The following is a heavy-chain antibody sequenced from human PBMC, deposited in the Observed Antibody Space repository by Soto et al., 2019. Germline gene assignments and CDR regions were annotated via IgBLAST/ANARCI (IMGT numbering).Heavy chain of an antibody. D-gene: IGHD3-3*01. J-gene: IGHJ4*02. V-gene: IGHV4-4*07. CDR1: GGSISTYY. Sequence: QGQLQESGPGLVKPSETLSLTCSVSGGSISTYYCNWIRQPAGKGLEWIGRIDSSGSTNYSPSLKRRATMSVDTSKNQLSLKLTSVTAADTAVYYCARGGHDFWSGPFDYWGQGTLATVSS. CDR2: IDSSGST. CDR3: ARGGHDFWSGPFDY.